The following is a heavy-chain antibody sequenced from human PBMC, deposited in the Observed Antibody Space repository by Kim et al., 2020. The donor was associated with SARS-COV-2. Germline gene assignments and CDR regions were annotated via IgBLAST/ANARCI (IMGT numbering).Heavy chain of an antibody. CDR2: ISYDGSNK. CDR3: ARDQQLVLDY. V-gene: IGHV3-30-3*01. Sequence: GGSLRLSCAASGFTFSSYAMHWVRQAPGKGLEWVAVISYDGSNKYYADSVKGRFTISRDNSKNTLYLQMNSLRAEDTAVYYCARDQQLVLDYWGQGTLVTVSS. J-gene: IGHJ4*02. D-gene: IGHD6-13*01. CDR1: GFTFSSYA.